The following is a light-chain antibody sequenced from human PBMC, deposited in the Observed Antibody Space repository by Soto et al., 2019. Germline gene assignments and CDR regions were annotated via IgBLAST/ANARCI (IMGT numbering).Light chain of an antibody. J-gene: IGKJ1*01. V-gene: IGKV3D-15*01. CDR1: QSISSN. CDR2: GAA. Sequence: EIVMTQSPATLSVSPGERATLSCRASQSISSNLAWYQQKPGQSPRLLIYGAATSATGIPARFSGSGSGTDFTLTMSGLQSEDFAIYYCQQYNNWPRTFGQGTKVEIK. CDR3: QQYNNWPRT.